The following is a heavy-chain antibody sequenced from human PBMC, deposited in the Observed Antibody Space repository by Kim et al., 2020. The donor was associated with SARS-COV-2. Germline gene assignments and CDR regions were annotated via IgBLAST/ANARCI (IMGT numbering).Heavy chain of an antibody. CDR2: ISYDGSNK. V-gene: IGHV3-30*04. CDR1: GFTFSSYA. D-gene: IGHD3-22*01. Sequence: GGSLRLSCAASGFTFSSYAMHWVRQAPGKGLEWVAVISYDGSNKYYADSVKGRFTISRDNSKNTLYLQMNSLRAEDTAVYYCARDARITMIVVAAWWGQGTLVTVSS. CDR3: ARDARITMIVVAAW. J-gene: IGHJ4*02.